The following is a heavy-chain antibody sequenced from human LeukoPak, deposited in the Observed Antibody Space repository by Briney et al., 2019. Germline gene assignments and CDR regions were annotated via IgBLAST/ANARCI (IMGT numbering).Heavy chain of an antibody. J-gene: IGHJ6*03. D-gene: IGHD4-17*01. CDR1: GGSISSYY. CDR2: IYTSGST. V-gene: IGHV4-4*07. CDR3: ARGGSQYGDYDCYYYYYMDV. Sequence: SETLSLTCTVSGGSISSYYWSWIRQPAGKGLEWIGRIYTSGSTNYNPSLKSRVTMSVDTSKNQFSLKLSSVTAADTAVYYCARGGSQYGDYDCYYYYYMDVWGKGTTVTVSS.